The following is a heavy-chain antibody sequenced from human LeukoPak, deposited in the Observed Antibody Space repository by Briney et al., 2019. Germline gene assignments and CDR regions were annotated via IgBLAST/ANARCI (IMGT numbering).Heavy chain of an antibody. CDR1: GFTFSSYG. Sequence: PGGSLRLSCAASGFTFSSYGMHWVRQAPGKGLEWVAFIRYDGSNKYYADSVKGRFTISRDNSKNTLYLQMNSLRAEDTAVYYCARAYDILTGLDYWGQGTLVTVSS. CDR2: IRYDGSNK. D-gene: IGHD3-9*01. V-gene: IGHV3-30*02. CDR3: ARAYDILTGLDY. J-gene: IGHJ4*02.